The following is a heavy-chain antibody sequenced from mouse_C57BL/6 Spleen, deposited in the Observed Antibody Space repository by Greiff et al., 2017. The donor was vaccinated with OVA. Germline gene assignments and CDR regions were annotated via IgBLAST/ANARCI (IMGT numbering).Heavy chain of an antibody. V-gene: IGHV1-55*01. CDR3: ARDEITTVDHY. CDR2: IYPGSGST. J-gene: IGHJ2*01. Sequence: VQLQQPGAELVKPGASVKMSCKASGYTFTSSWITWVKPRPGQGLDWIGDIYPGSGSTNYNEKFKSKATLTVDTSSSTAYMQLSSLTSEDSAVYYCARDEITTVDHYWGQGTTLTVSS. D-gene: IGHD1-1*01. CDR1: GYTFTSSW.